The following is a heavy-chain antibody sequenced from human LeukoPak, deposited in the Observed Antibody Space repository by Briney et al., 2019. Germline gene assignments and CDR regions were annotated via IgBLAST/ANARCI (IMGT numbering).Heavy chain of an antibody. J-gene: IGHJ4*02. D-gene: IGHD3-10*01. V-gene: IGHV4-59*01. CDR1: GASISSYS. CDR2: IFYSGKT. Sequence: PSETLSLTCTVSGASISSYSWSWIRQPPGKGLEWIGSIFYSGKTTYNPSLKSRVTISIDTSKNQFSLKLNSVTAADTAVYYWARDRFGELDYWGQGTLVTVSS. CDR3: ARDRFGELDY.